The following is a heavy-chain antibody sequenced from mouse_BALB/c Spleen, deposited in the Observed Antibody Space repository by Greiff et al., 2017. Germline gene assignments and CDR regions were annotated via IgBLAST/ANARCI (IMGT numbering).Heavy chain of an antibody. CDR1: GYTFTDYN. CDR3: ARGRGLLTAMDY. J-gene: IGHJ4*01. D-gene: IGHD2-3*01. CDR2: IYPYNGGT. Sequence: VQLKQSGPELVKPGASVKISCKASGYTFTDYNMHWVKQSHGKSLEWIGYIYPYNGGTGYNQKFKSKATLTVDNSSSTAYMELRSLTSEDSAVYYCARGRGLLTAMDYWGQGTSVTVSS. V-gene: IGHV1S29*02.